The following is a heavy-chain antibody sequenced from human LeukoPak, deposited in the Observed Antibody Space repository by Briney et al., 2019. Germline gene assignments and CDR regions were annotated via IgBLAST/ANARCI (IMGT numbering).Heavy chain of an antibody. Sequence: SETLSLTCTVSGGSISSSSYYWGWLRQPPGKGLEWIGGIYYSASTYYNPALKRRVTISVDTSKSQFSLKLSSVTAADTAVYYWASGPPYYFDYWGQGTQVTVSS. CDR2: IYYSAST. J-gene: IGHJ4*02. CDR1: GGSISSSSYY. V-gene: IGHV4-39*07. CDR3: ASGPPYYFDY.